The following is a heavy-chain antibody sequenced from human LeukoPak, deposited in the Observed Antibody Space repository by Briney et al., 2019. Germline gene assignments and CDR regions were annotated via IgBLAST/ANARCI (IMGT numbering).Heavy chain of an antibody. J-gene: IGHJ4*02. Sequence: GGSLRLSCAASGFTFSSYGMHWVRQAPGKGLEWVAVISYDGSNKYYADSVKGRFTISRDNSKNTLYLQMNSLRAEDTAVYYCAKALPLFYYDSSGYDREADYWGQGTLVTVSS. D-gene: IGHD3-22*01. V-gene: IGHV3-30*18. CDR1: GFTFSSYG. CDR2: ISYDGSNK. CDR3: AKALPLFYYDSSGYDREADY.